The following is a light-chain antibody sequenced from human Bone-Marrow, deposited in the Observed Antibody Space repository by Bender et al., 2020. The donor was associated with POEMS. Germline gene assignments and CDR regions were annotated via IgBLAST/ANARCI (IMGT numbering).Light chain of an antibody. CDR1: ALANQY. CDR2: DDS. J-gene: IGLJ2*01. Sequence: SSELTQPPSVSVSPGQTARITCSGDALANQYGHWYQQKPGQAPVLVVHDDSDRPSGVPERVSGSRSDNTDNLTLSRVAAGDEVDYCCHTWDTSSLVFGGENKLTVL. V-gene: IGLV3-21*02. CDR3: HTWDTSSLV.